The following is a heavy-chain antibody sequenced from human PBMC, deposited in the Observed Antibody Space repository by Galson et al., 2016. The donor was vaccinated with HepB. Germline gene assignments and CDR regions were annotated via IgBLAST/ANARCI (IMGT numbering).Heavy chain of an antibody. J-gene: IGHJ4*02. CDR3: ARDLGFSGQLDF. Sequence: TLSLTCTVSGDPIDSRGYYWSWIRHHPERGLEWIGYINYNGDTYYNPSLKSRLDISRDTSKNQFSLSLKSVTAADTAVYYCARDLGFSGQLDFWGQGALVTVSS. V-gene: IGHV4-31*03. CDR1: GDPIDSRGYY. CDR2: INYNGDT. D-gene: IGHD6-19*01.